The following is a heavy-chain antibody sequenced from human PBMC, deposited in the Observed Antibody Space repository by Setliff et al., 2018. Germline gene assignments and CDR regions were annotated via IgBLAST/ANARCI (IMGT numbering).Heavy chain of an antibody. CDR3: ARPLEESFGGVRDSDAFDI. J-gene: IGHJ3*02. CDR2: IYYNGTT. CDR1: GGSLRGNAIF. D-gene: IGHD3-16*01. Sequence: SETLSLTCTVSGGSLRGNAIFWGWIRQPPGKGLEWIGSIYYNGTTHFNPSLKSRVAISIDPSKNQLFLKLSSVTATDTAVYYCARPLEESFGGVRDSDAFDIWGQGTMVTVSS. V-gene: IGHV4-39*01.